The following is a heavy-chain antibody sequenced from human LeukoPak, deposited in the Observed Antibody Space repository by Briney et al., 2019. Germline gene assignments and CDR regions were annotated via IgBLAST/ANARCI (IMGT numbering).Heavy chain of an antibody. J-gene: IGHJ3*02. D-gene: IGHD3-22*01. Sequence: GASVKVSCKASGYTFTNYGISWVRQAPGQGLERMGWISAYNGHTKYAQKVQGRVTMTRDTSTSTAYMELRSLRSDDTAVYYCARDGHRRYHYDSSGREDAFDIWGQGTMVTVSS. V-gene: IGHV1-18*01. CDR2: ISAYNGHT. CDR1: GYTFTNYG. CDR3: ARDGHRRYHYDSSGREDAFDI.